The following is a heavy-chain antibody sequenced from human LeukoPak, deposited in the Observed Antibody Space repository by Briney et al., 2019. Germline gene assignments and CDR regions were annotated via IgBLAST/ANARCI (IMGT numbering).Heavy chain of an antibody. CDR3: ARLYSSGFRRVQDFDY. D-gene: IGHD6-19*01. CDR2: INPNSGGT. Sequence: ASVKVSCTASGYTFTGYYMHWVRQAPGQGLEWMGWINPNSGGTNYAQKFQGRVTMTRDTSISTAHMELSRLRSDDTAVYYCARLYSSGFRRVQDFDYWGQGTLVTVSS. V-gene: IGHV1-2*02. J-gene: IGHJ4*02. CDR1: GYTFTGYY.